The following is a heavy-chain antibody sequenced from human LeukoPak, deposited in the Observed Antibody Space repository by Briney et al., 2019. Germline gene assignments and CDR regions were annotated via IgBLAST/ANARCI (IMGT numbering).Heavy chain of an antibody. CDR3: AGLRVVVTDQYNVHYYYGMDV. D-gene: IGHD2-21*02. CDR1: GGSFSGYY. V-gene: IGHV4-34*01. CDR2: INHSGST. J-gene: IGHJ6*02. Sequence: KPSETLSLTCAVYGGSFSGYYWSWIRQPPGKGLEWIGEINHSGSTNYNPSLKSRVTISVDTSKNQFSLKLSSVTAADTAVYYCAGLRVVVTDQYNVHYYYGMDVWGQGTTVTVSS.